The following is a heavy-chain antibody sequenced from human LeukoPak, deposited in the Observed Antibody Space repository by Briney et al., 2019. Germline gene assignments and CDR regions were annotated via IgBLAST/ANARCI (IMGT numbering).Heavy chain of an antibody. CDR2: IKQDGSKK. D-gene: IGHD4-23*01. J-gene: IGHJ4*02. V-gene: IGHV3-7*01. CDR3: AKSPPQRWSHFDY. Sequence: PGGALRLSFAASGLILSNYWMNWVGQARGKRREGVANIKQDGSKKYYVDSVKGRFTISRDNAKNSLYLQMNSLRAEDTAVYYCAKSPPQRWSHFDYWGQGTLVTVSS. CDR1: GLILSNYW.